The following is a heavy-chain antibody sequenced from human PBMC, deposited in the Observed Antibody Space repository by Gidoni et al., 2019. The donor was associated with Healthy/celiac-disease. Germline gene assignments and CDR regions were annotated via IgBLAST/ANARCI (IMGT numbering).Heavy chain of an antibody. CDR2: ISYDGSNK. CDR3: ARDRAGITSGWFDP. D-gene: IGHD1-1*01. V-gene: IGHV3-30*04. Sequence: QVQLVESGGGGVQPGRSLRLSWAASGFTFSSYAMHWVRQAPGKGLEWVAVISYDGSNKYYADSVKGRFTISRDNSKNTLYLQMNSLRAEDTAVYYCARDRAGITSGWFDPWGQGTLVTVSS. CDR1: GFTFSSYA. J-gene: IGHJ5*02.